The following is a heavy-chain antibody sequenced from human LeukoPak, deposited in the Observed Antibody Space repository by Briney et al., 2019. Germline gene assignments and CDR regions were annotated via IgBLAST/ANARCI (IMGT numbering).Heavy chain of an antibody. CDR1: GFTFSNYG. J-gene: IGHJ4*02. CDR3: AKPLGYCSSTSCQILDY. V-gene: IGHV3-23*01. CDR2: ISGSGGST. Sequence: GGSLRLSCAASGFTFSNYGMSWVRQAPGKGLEWVSAISGSGGSTYYADSVKGRFTFSRDNSKNTLYLQMNSLRADDTAVYYCAKPLGYCSSTSCQILDYWGQGTLVTVSS. D-gene: IGHD2-2*01.